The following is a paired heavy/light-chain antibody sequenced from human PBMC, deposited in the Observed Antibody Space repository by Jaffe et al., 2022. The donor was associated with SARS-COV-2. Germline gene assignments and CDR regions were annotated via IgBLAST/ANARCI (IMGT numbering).Heavy chain of an antibody. V-gene: IGHV3-21*01. CDR3: ARVPNYYYDSSGPFSY. CDR2: ISSGSSHI. J-gene: IGHJ4*02. D-gene: IGHD3-22*01. CDR1: GFTFSSYS. Sequence: EVQLVESGGGLVKPGGSLRLSCAASGFTFSSYSMNWVRQAPGKGLEWVSSISSGSSHIYYADSVKGRFTISRDNAQNSLYLQMDSLRAEDTAVYYCARVPNYYYDSSGPFSYWGQGTLVTVSS.
Light chain of an antibody. CDR3: QQYGSSPRT. J-gene: IGKJ1*01. CDR2: GAS. V-gene: IGKV3-20*01. Sequence: EIVLTQSPGTLSLSPGERATLSCRASQSVSSSYLAWYQQKPGQAPRLLIYGASSRATGIPDRFSGSGSGTDFTLTISRLEPEDFAVYYCQQYGSSPRTFGQGTKVEI. CDR1: QSVSSSY.